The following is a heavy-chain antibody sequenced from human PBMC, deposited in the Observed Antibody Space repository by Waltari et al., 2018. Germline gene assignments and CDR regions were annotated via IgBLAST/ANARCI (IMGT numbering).Heavy chain of an antibody. CDR3: VVGGYCSPSICPWDY. V-gene: IGHV1-69-2*01. D-gene: IGHD2-15*01. CDR1: GYTFTDFY. Sequence: EVQVVQSGAEVKKPGATVKISCKASGYTFTDFYIHWLQLAPGKGIEWMGRVKTEDGETRYGMNFRDRSTMTADTSTNTAYMELSSLRSADTAVYYCVVGGYCSPSICPWDYWGQGTLVTVSS. CDR2: VKTEDGET. J-gene: IGHJ4*02.